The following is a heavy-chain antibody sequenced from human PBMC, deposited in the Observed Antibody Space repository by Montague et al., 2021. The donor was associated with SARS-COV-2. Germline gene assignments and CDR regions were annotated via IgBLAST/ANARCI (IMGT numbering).Heavy chain of an antibody. Sequence: SLRLSCAASGFGFSGYWMGWVRQAPGKGLEWVANTKQDESEKYYADSVMGRFTIYRDNAKKSLYLQMNSLRGEDAAVHFCGRYGVTHAIDVWGQGTTVAVSS. J-gene: IGHJ6*02. D-gene: IGHD2-8*01. V-gene: IGHV3-7*03. CDR2: TKQDESEK. CDR3: GRYGVTHAIDV. CDR1: GFGFSGYW.